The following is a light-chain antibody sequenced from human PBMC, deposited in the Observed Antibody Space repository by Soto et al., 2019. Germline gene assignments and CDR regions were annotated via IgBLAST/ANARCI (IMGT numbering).Light chain of an antibody. CDR2: DAS. V-gene: IGKV3-11*01. J-gene: IGKJ4*01. CDR1: QSVSSY. Sequence: EIVLTQSPATLSLSPGERATLPCRASQSVSSYLAWYQQKPGQAPRLLIYDASNRATGIPARFSGSGSGTDFTLTISSLEPEDFAVYYCHQRSNWPLTFGGGTKVDIK. CDR3: HQRSNWPLT.